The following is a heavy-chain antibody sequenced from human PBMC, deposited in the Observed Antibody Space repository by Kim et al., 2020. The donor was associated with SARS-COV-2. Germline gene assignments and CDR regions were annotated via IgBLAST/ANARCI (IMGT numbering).Heavy chain of an antibody. CDR3: ARAGDSYGYVPYYNWFDP. Sequence: SETLSLTCTVSGGSISSYYWSWIRQPPGKGLEWIGYIYYSGSTNYNPSLKSRVTISVDTSKNQFSLKLSSVTAADTAMYYCARAGDSYGYVPYYNWFDPWGQGTLVTVSS. D-gene: IGHD5-18*01. V-gene: IGHV4-59*13. CDR2: IYYSGST. J-gene: IGHJ5*02. CDR1: GGSISSYY.